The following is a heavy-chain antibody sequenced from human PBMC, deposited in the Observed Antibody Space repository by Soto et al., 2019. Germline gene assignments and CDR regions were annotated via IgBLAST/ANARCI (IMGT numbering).Heavy chain of an antibody. Sequence: QVQLVQSGAEVKKPGSSVKVSCKASGGTFSSYTISWVRQAPGQGLEWMGRIIPILGIANYAQKFQGRVTITADKSTSTAYMELSSLRSEDTAVYYCASLYYYDSSGLFDYWGQGTLVTVSS. CDR1: GGTFSSYT. CDR2: IIPILGIA. CDR3: ASLYYYDSSGLFDY. J-gene: IGHJ4*02. V-gene: IGHV1-69*02. D-gene: IGHD3-22*01.